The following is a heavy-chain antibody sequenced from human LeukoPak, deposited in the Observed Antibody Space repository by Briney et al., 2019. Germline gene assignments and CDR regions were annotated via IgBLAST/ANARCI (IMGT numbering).Heavy chain of an antibody. CDR1: GGSISSSSYY. Sequence: SETLSLTCTISGGSISSSSYYWGWIRQPPGKGLEWIGSIYYSGSTYYNPSLKSRVTISVDTSKNQFSLKLNSVTAADTAVYYCARARGITMIRGVTDYYYMDVWGKGTTVTVSS. CDR2: IYYSGST. CDR3: ARARGITMIRGVTDYYYMDV. J-gene: IGHJ6*03. D-gene: IGHD3-10*01. V-gene: IGHV4-39*07.